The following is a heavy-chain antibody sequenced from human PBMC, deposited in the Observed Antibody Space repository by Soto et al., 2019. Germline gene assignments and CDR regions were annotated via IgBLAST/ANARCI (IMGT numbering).Heavy chain of an antibody. CDR1: GYTFTSYG. CDR3: AREGIGLRFLEGVFNRNDY. J-gene: IGHJ4*02. Sequence: ASVKVSCKASGYTFTSYGISWVRQAPGQGLEWMGWISAYNGNTNYAQKLQGRVTMTTDTSTSTAYMELRSLRSDDTAVYYCAREGIGLRFLEGVFNRNDYWGQGTLVTVSS. CDR2: ISAYNGNT. V-gene: IGHV1-18*01. D-gene: IGHD3-3*01.